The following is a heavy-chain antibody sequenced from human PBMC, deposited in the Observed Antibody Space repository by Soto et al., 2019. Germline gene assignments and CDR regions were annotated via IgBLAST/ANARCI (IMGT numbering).Heavy chain of an antibody. CDR2: ISSSSSYI. D-gene: IGHD7-27*01. CDR3: ARGVTGYFDY. V-gene: IGHV3-21*01. Sequence: GGSLRLSCAASGFTFSSYSMNWVRQAPGKGLEWVSSISSSSSYIYYADSVKSRFTISRDNAKNSLYLQMNSLRAEDTAVYYCARGVTGYFDYWGQGTLVTVSS. J-gene: IGHJ4*02. CDR1: GFTFSSYS.